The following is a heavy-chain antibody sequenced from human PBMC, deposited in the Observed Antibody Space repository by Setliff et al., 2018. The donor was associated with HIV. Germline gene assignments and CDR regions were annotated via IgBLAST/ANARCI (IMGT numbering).Heavy chain of an antibody. CDR3: AKDPPGFSHFLDY. V-gene: IGHV3-21*04. CDR2: INSGSNYI. CDR1: GFSFGSHS. J-gene: IGHJ4*02. Sequence: PGGSLRLSCAASGFSFGSHSMHWVRQAPGKGLEWIASINSGSNYIYYIDSVKGRFTISRDNAKKSLYLQMNSLRAEDTAVYFCAKDPPGFSHFLDYWGQGAVVTVSS.